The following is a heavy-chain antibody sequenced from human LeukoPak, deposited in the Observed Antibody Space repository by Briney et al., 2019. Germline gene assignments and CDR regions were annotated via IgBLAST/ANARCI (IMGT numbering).Heavy chain of an antibody. J-gene: IGHJ4*02. CDR2: IYPGDSDT. Sequence: GESLKISCKGSGYSFTSYWIGWVRQMPGKGLEWMGIIYPGDSDTRYSPSFQGQVTISADKSISTAYLQWSSLKASDTAMYYCARPVTVGATLYYFDYWGQGTLVTVSS. CDR3: ARPVTVGATLYYFDY. CDR1: GYSFTSYW. D-gene: IGHD1-26*01. V-gene: IGHV5-51*01.